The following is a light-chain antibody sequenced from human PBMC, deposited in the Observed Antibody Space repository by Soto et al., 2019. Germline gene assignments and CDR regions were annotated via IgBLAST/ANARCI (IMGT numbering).Light chain of an antibody. CDR3: QQYNSCPWT. Sequence: DIQMTQSPSTLSASVGDRVTITCRASHSISSWLAWYQQKPGKAPKLLIYKASSLESGVPSRFSGSGSGTEFTLTISSLQPDDFATYYGQQYNSCPWTFGQGTKVEIK. J-gene: IGKJ1*01. CDR2: KAS. CDR1: HSISSW. V-gene: IGKV1-5*03.